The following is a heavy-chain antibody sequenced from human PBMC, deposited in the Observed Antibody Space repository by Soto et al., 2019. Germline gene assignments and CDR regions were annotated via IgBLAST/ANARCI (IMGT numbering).Heavy chain of an antibody. CDR1: GGSFSGYY. V-gene: IGHV4-34*01. CDR3: ARTGTTSPLDY. J-gene: IGHJ4*02. Sequence: SETLSLTCAVYGGSFSGYYWSWIRQPPGKGLEWIGEINHSGSTNYNPSLKSRVTISVDTSKNQFSLKLSSVTAADTAVYYCARTGTTSPLDYWGQGTLVTV. CDR2: INHSGST. D-gene: IGHD1-7*01.